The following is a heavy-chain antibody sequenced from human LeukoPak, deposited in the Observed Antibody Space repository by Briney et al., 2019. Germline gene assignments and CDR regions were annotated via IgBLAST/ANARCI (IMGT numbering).Heavy chain of an antibody. Sequence: ASVKVSCKASGYSFTTYDIDWVRQATGQGLEWMGWMNPNSGNTGYAQRFQGRVTMTRDTSISTAYMELNSLTSEDTAVYYCAKNVRDTGTFDYWGQGTLVTVSS. J-gene: IGHJ4*02. CDR2: MNPNSGNT. V-gene: IGHV1-8*01. CDR1: GYSFTTYD. D-gene: IGHD5-18*01. CDR3: AKNVRDTGTFDY.